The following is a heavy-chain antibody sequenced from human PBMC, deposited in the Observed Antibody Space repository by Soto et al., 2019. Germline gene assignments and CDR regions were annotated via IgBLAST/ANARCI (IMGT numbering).Heavy chain of an antibody. CDR1: GFTFSSYG. D-gene: IGHD2-2*01. CDR2: IWYDGSNK. V-gene: IGHV3-33*01. J-gene: IGHJ6*02. CDR3: ARDLSTSWIRDGMDV. Sequence: PGGSLRLSCAASGFTFSSYGMHWVRQAPGKGLEWVAVIWYDGSNKYYADSVKGQFTISRDNSKNTLYLQMNSLRAEDTAVYYCARDLSTSWIRDGMDVWGQGTTVTV.